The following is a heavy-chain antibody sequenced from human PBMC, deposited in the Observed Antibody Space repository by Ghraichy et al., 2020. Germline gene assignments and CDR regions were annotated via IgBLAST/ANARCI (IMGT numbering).Heavy chain of an antibody. D-gene: IGHD3-3*01. V-gene: IGHV3-21*01. CDR1: GFTFSSYS. J-gene: IGHJ4*02. CDR2: ISSSSSYI. CDR3: ARGFDDFWSGYYPEVADY. Sequence: GGSLRLSCAASGFTFSSYSMNWVRQAPGKGLEWVSSISSSSSYIYYADSVKGRFTISRDNAKNSLYLQMNSLRAEDTAVYYCARGFDDFWSGYYPEVADYWGQGTLVTVSS.